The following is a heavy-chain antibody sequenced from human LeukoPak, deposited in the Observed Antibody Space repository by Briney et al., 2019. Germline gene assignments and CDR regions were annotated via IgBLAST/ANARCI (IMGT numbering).Heavy chain of an antibody. V-gene: IGHV3-13*01. CDR1: GFPFSAYD. Sequence: GGSLRLSCATSGFPFSAYDMHWVRQAPGKGLEWVSAFGPAGDTYYPGAVKGRFTISRDYAKNSLFLQMNSLRAGDTAVYFCVRGALPGDNWYFDLWGRGTLVTVSS. CDR3: VRGALPGDNWYFDL. J-gene: IGHJ2*01. CDR2: FGPAGDT.